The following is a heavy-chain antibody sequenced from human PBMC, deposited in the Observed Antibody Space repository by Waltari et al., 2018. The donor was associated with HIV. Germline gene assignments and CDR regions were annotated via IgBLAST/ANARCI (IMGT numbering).Heavy chain of an antibody. CDR1: GGSISSSSYY. J-gene: IGHJ4*02. CDR3: HIVGATTERNFDY. CDR2: IYYSGST. D-gene: IGHD1-26*01. V-gene: IGHV4-39*01. Sequence: QLQLQESGPGLVKPSETLSLTCTVSGGSISSSSYYWGWIRQPPGKGLGWIGRIYYSGSTYYNPSLKSRVTISVDTSKNQFSLKLSSVTAADTAVYYCHIVGATTERNFDYWGQGTLVTVSS.